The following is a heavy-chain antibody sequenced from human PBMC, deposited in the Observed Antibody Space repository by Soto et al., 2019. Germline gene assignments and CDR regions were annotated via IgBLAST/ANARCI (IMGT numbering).Heavy chain of an antibody. V-gene: IGHV3-23*01. CDR3: ARRPLANWFDP. Sequence: GGSLRLSCAAPGFTFSNYAMTWVRQAPGKGLEWVSVISGSGGSTYYADSVKGRFTISRDNSKNTLYLQMNSLRAEDTAVYYCARRPLANWFDPWGQGTLVTASS. J-gene: IGHJ5*02. CDR1: GFTFSNYA. CDR2: ISGSGGST.